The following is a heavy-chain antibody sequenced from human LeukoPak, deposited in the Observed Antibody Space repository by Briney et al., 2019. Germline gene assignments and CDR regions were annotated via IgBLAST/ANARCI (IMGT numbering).Heavy chain of an antibody. Sequence: SETLSLTCAVYGGSFSGYYWSWIRQPPGKGLEWIGEINHSGSTNYNPSLKSRVTTSVDTSKNQFSLKLSSVTAADTAVYYCARRKGRCSSTSCLTLLFDYWGQGTLVTVSS. CDR2: INHSGST. V-gene: IGHV4-34*01. CDR1: GGSFSGYY. CDR3: ARRKGRCSSTSCLTLLFDY. D-gene: IGHD2-2*01. J-gene: IGHJ4*02.